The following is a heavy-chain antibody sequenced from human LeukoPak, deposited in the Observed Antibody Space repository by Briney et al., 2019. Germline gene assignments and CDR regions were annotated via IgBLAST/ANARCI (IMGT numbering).Heavy chain of an antibody. V-gene: IGHV4-4*07. D-gene: IGHD6-13*01. J-gene: IGHJ6*03. Sequence: SETLSLTCAVYGGSFSGYYWSWIRQPAGKGLEWIGRIYTSGSTNYNPSLKSRVTMSVDTSKNQFSLKLSSVTAADTAVYYCARDRGQQLVQGYYYYYYYMDVWGKGTTVTVSS. CDR2: IYTSGST. CDR1: GGSFSGYY. CDR3: ARDRGQQLVQGYYYYYYYMDV.